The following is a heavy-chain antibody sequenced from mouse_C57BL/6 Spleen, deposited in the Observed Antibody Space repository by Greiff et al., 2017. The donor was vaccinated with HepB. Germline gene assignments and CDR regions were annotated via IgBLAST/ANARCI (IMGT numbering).Heavy chain of an antibody. V-gene: IGHV1-52*01. CDR3: ARDYYGSSPYWYFDV. CDR1: GYTFTSYW. D-gene: IGHD1-1*01. Sequence: VHLQQSGAELVRPGSSVKLSCKASGYTFTSYWMHWVKQRPIQGLEWIGNIDPSDSETHYNQKFKDKATLTVDKSSSTAYMQLSSLTSEDSAVYYCARDYYGSSPYWYFDVWGTGTTVTVSS. J-gene: IGHJ1*03. CDR2: IDPSDSET.